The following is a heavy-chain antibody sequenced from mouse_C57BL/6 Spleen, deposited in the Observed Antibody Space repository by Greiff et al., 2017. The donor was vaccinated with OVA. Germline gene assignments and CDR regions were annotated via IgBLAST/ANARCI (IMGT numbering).Heavy chain of an antibody. J-gene: IGHJ1*03. CDR1: GYTFTSYW. CDR2: IHPNSGST. CDR3: SYYYGSSEWYFDV. Sequence: QVHVKQPGAELVKPGASVKLSCKASGYTFTSYWMHWVKQRPGQGLEWIGMIHPNSGSTNYNEKFKSKATLTVDKSSSTAYMQLSSLTSEDSAVYYCSYYYGSSEWYFDVWGTGTTVTVSS. D-gene: IGHD1-1*01. V-gene: IGHV1-64*01.